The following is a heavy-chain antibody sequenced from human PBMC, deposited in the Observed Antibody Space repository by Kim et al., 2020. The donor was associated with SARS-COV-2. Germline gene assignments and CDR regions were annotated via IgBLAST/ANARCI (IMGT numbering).Heavy chain of an antibody. J-gene: IGHJ5*02. Sequence: TIYYADSVKGRFTISRDNAKNSLYLQMNSLRGEDTAVYYCARGRIGMFDPWGQGTLVTVSS. V-gene: IGHV3-48*01. CDR2: TI. CDR3: ARGRIGMFDP.